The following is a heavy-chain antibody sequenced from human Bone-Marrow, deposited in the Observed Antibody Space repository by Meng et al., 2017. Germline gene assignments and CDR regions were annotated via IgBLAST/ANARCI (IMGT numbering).Heavy chain of an antibody. CDR1: GYTFTGYY. V-gene: IGHV1-46*01. D-gene: IGHD1/OR15-1a*01. J-gene: IGHJ6*02. CDR3: ARGRTITTMPSYFYYGMDV. Sequence: ASVKVSCKASGYTFTGYYMHWGRQAPGQGLEWLGVINPAYGTTGYAQKFQGRVTLTTDSSTSTVYMELSRLRSDDTAVYYCARGRTITTMPSYFYYGMDVWGQGTTVTVSS. CDR2: INPAYGTT.